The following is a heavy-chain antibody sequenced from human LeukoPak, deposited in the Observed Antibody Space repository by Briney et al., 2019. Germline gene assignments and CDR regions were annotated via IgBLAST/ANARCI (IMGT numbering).Heavy chain of an antibody. CDR1: GGSISSYY. D-gene: IGHD3-10*01. CDR3: ARVLGGSGSSGPYYYYYGMDV. V-gene: IGHV4-59*01. Sequence: SETLSLTCTVSGGSISSYYWSWIRQPPGKGLEWIGYIHYSGSTNYNPSLKSRVTISVDTSKNQFSLKLSSVTAADTAVYYCARVLGGSGSSGPYYYYYGMDVWGQGTTVTVSS. CDR2: IHYSGST. J-gene: IGHJ6*02.